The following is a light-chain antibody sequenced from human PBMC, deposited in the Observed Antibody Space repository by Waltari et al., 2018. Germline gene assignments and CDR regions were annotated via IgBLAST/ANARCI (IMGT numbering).Light chain of an antibody. CDR1: QNVSTSA. Sequence: CKGSQNVSTSALSWYQQKPGQAPRVLIYSTYNRATGSPDRFSGSGSGTDFTLTINRLAPEDFAMYYCQQYDGIVVTFGGGTKVEI. V-gene: IGKV3-20*01. J-gene: IGKJ4*01. CDR3: QQYDGIVVT. CDR2: STY.